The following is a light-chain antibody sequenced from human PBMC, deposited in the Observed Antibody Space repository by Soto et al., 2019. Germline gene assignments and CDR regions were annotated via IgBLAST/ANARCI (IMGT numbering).Light chain of an antibody. CDR1: SGSVSTSYY. Sequence: QTVVTQEPSLSVSPGGTVTLTCGLNSGSVSTSYYPSWYQQTPGQAPRTLIFSTNTPSSGVPARFSGSILGDRAALTITGAQADDESDYFCVLYMGGGLYVFGPGTKLTVL. CDR2: STN. V-gene: IGLV8-61*01. J-gene: IGLJ1*01. CDR3: VLYMGGGLYV.